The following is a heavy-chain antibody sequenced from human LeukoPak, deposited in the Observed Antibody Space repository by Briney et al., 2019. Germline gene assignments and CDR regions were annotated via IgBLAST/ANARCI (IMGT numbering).Heavy chain of an antibody. Sequence: ASVKASCKAYGYTSTSYYIHWERQAPGQGLEWMGIINPSGGSTSYAKKLQGRVTMTRDASTSTIYMELSSLRSEDSAVYYCARGGSSVSYYYMDVWGKGTTVTVSS. V-gene: IGHV1-46*04. CDR2: INPSGGST. CDR3: ARGGSSVSYYYMDV. D-gene: IGHD3-10*01. CDR1: GYTSTSYY. J-gene: IGHJ6*03.